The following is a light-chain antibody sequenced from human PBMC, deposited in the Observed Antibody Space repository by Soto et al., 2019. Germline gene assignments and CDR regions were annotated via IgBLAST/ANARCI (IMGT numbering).Light chain of an antibody. V-gene: IGKV3-20*01. CDR3: QQYASAPRT. CDR1: QSVSSR. Sequence: EIVLTQSPGTLSLSPGERATLSCRASQSVSSRLAWYQQKPGQAPRLLISGASGRATGIPDRFSGSGSGTDFTLTISSLEPGDSAVYYCQQYASAPRTFGQGTKVDIK. CDR2: GAS. J-gene: IGKJ1*01.